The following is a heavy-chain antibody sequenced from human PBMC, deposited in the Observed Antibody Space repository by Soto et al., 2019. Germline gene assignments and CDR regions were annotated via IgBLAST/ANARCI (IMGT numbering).Heavy chain of an antibody. D-gene: IGHD1-7*01. CDR1: GLTFSNYA. CDR2: MSGSSSTT. J-gene: IGHJ4*02. CDR3: AKNQERELPRVIDF. V-gene: IGHV3-23*01. Sequence: LRLSCATSGLTFSNYAMSWVRQAPGGGLEWVSSMSGSSSTTYYADSVKGRFTISRDRSKNTLYLQMSSLRAEDTALYYCAKNQERELPRVIDFWGQGTLVTVSS.